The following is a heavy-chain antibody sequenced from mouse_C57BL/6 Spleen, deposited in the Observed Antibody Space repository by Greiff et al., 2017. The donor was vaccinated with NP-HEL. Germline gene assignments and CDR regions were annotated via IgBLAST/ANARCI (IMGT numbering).Heavy chain of an antibody. D-gene: IGHD1-1*01. CDR1: GFTFSSYA. CDR3: ARDLGYGSSYDAMDY. J-gene: IGHJ4*01. V-gene: IGHV5-4*01. CDR2: ISDGGSYT. Sequence: EVKLMESGGGLVKPGGSLKLSCAASGFTFSSYAMSWVRQTPEKRLEWVATISDGGSYTYYPDNVKGRFTISRDNAKNNLYLQMSHLKSEDTAMYYCARDLGYGSSYDAMDYWGQGTSVTVSS.